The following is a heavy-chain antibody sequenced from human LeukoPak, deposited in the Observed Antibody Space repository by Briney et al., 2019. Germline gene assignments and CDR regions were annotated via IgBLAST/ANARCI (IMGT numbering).Heavy chain of an antibody. V-gene: IGHV3-7*01. J-gene: IGHJ4*02. CDR3: ARILVAPGAKAFDY. D-gene: IGHD2-2*01. Sequence: GGSLRLSCVASGFNFNMFWMGWVRQAPGKGLEWVTNIKQDGSVKFYVDSVNDRFAVFRDNARNSLYLQMNSLRVEDTAVYYCARILVAPGAKAFDYWGQGALVTVSS. CDR2: IKQDGSVK. CDR1: GFNFNMFW.